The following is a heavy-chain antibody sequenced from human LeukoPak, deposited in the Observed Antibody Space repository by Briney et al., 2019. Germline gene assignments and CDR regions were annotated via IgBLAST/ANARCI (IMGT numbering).Heavy chain of an antibody. Sequence: SETLSLTCTVSGGSISSYYWSWIRQPPGKGLEWIGYIYYSGSTNYNPSLKSRVTISVDTSKNQFSLKLSSVIAADTAMYYCARDHSSGWYRGAFDIWGQGTRLTVSS. CDR2: IYYSGST. V-gene: IGHV4-59*01. D-gene: IGHD6-19*01. CDR1: GGSISSYY. J-gene: IGHJ3*02. CDR3: ARDHSSGWYRGAFDI.